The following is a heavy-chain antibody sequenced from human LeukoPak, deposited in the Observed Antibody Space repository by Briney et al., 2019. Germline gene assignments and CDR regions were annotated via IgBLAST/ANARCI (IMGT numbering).Heavy chain of an antibody. V-gene: IGHV4-31*03. CDR3: ARRAPSAGYFDL. CDR1: GGSISSGSYY. J-gene: IGHJ2*01. CDR2: IYYSGST. Sequence: SETLSLTCTVSGGSISSGSYYWAWIRQHPGKGLEWIRYIYYSGSTYYNPSLKSRVTVSEDTSKNQFSLKLTSVTAADTAVYYCARRAPSAGYFDLWGRGTLVSVSS.